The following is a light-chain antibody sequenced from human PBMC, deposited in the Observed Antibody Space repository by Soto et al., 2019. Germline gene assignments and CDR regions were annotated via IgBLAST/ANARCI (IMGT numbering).Light chain of an antibody. Sequence: QSVLTQSPSASASLGASVKLTCTLSSGHSSYAIAWHQKQPGKGPRYLMDLNNDGSHTKGDGIPHRFSGSSSGAERYLIISSLQSEDEADYYCQTWGTGFQVFGGGTKLTVL. V-gene: IGLV4-69*01. CDR1: SGHSSYA. CDR3: QTWGTGFQV. J-gene: IGLJ2*01. CDR2: LNNDGSH.